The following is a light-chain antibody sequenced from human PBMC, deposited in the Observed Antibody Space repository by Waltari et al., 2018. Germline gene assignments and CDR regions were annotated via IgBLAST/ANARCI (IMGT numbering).Light chain of an antibody. CDR2: GAS. V-gene: IGKV3-15*01. CDR3: QQYNSSPPFT. Sequence: EIVMTQSPATLSVSPGDSATLSCRASQSVNRNLTWYQQKPGQAPSVLIYGASTRATGISARFSGSGSATDFTLTISNLQSEDSAVYYCQQYNSSPPFTFGQGTKLEIK. J-gene: IGKJ2*01. CDR1: QSVNRN.